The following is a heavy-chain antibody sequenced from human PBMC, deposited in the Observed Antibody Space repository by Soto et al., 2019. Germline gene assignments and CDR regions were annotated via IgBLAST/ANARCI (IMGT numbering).Heavy chain of an antibody. J-gene: IGHJ4*02. Sequence: EVQLVESGGGLVQPGGSLRLSCAVSGFIFSDYWMTWVRQAPGKGLEWVATISPEGSEKYYVDSLKGRFTNSRDNAKNSLYLQMISLRAEDTALYYCARARIEYWGRGTLITVSS. CDR1: GFIFSDYW. V-gene: IGHV3-7*03. CDR2: ISPEGSEK. CDR3: ARARIEY.